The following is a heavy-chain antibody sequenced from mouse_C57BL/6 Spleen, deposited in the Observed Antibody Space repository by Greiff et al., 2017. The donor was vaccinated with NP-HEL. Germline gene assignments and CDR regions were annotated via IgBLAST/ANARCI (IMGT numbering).Heavy chain of an antibody. CDR1: GYTFTSYW. Sequence: QVHVKQPGTELVKPGASVKLSCKASGYTFTSYWMHWVKQRPGQGLEWIGNINPSNGGTNYNEKFKSKATLTVDKSSSTAYMQLSSLTSEDSAVYYCARCGNYGANYFDYWGQGTTLTVSS. CDR3: ARCGNYGANYFDY. V-gene: IGHV1-53*01. CDR2: INPSNGGT. D-gene: IGHD2-1*01. J-gene: IGHJ2*01.